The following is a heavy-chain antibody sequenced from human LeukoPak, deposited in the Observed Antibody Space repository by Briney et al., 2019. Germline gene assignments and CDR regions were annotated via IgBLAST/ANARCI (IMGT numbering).Heavy chain of an antibody. V-gene: IGHV4-39*01. D-gene: IGHD3-9*01. Sequence: PSEPLSLTCTVSGDSITNSNFYWGWIRQSPGKGLEWFGSIFHSGSTNYNPSLKSRVTISVDTSKNQFYLRVRSVTAAETALYYCAGRGIVTGYFDFWGRGTLVTVSS. CDR1: GDSITNSNFY. J-gene: IGHJ4*02. CDR2: IFHSGST. CDR3: AGRGIVTGYFDF.